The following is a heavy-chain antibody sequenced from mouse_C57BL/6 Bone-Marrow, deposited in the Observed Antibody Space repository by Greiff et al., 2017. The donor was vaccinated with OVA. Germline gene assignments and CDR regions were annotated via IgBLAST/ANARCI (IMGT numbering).Heavy chain of an antibody. Sequence: EVKLVESGGGLVKPGGSLKLSCAASGFTFSSYAMSWVRQTPEKRLEWVATISDGGSYTYYPDNVKGRFTISRDNAKNNLYLQMSHLKSEDTAMYYCARGKYYDYDRNWYFDVWGTGTTVTVSS. CDR3: ARGKYYDYDRNWYFDV. D-gene: IGHD2-4*01. CDR2: ISDGGSYT. V-gene: IGHV5-4*03. J-gene: IGHJ1*03. CDR1: GFTFSSYA.